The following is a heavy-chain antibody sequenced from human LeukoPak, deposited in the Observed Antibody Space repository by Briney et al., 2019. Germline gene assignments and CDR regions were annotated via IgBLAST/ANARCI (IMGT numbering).Heavy chain of an antibody. D-gene: IGHD6-13*01. CDR2: IYTSGST. CDR1: GGSISDYY. Sequence: SETLSLTCTVSGGSISDYYWSWIRQPAGKGLEWIGRIYTSGSTIYSPSLKSRVTMSIDTSKNQFSLKLSSVTAADTTVYYCARGFGSSWYYFDYWGQGTLVTVSS. CDR3: ARGFGSSWYYFDY. J-gene: IGHJ4*02. V-gene: IGHV4-4*07.